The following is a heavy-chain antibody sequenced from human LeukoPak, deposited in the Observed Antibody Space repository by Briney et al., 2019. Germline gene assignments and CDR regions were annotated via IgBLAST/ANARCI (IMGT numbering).Heavy chain of an antibody. V-gene: IGHV4-34*01. CDR3: ARGDVDYYYYYYMDV. Sequence: PSETLSLTCAVYGGSFSGYYWSWIRQPPGKGLEGIGEINHSGSTNSNPSLKSRVTISVDTSKNQFSLKLSSVTAADTAVYYCARGDVDYYYYYYMDVWGKGTTVTVSS. CDR2: INHSGST. CDR1: GGSFSGYY. J-gene: IGHJ6*03.